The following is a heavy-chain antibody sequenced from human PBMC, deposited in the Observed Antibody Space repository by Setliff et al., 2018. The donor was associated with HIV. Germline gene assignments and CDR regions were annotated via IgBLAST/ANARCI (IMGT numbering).Heavy chain of an antibody. D-gene: IGHD1-26*01. CDR1: GFIFRSCN. CDR2: IGNSGSPI. V-gene: IGHV3-21*05. Sequence: GGSLRLSCAASGFIFRSCNINWVRQAPGKGLEWVSYIGNSGSPIYYADSLKGRFTISRDNAKNSQYLLMSDLRAEDTAVYYCAAVFTGEPGRSLDYWGQGTPVTVSS. J-gene: IGHJ4*02. CDR3: AAVFTGEPGRSLDY.